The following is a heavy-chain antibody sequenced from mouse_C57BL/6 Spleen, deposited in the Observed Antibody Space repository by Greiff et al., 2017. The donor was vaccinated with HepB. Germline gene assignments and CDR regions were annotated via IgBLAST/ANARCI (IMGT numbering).Heavy chain of an antibody. V-gene: IGHV1-4*01. Sequence: VQLQQSGAELARPGASVKMSCKASGYTFTSYTMHWVKQRPGQGLEWIGYINPSSGYTKYNQKFKDKATLTADNSSSTAYMQLSSLTSEDSAVYYCAIYYSNTYWYFDVWGTGTTVTVSS. J-gene: IGHJ1*03. CDR3: AIYYSNTYWYFDV. CDR1: GYTFTSYT. D-gene: IGHD2-5*01. CDR2: INPSSGYT.